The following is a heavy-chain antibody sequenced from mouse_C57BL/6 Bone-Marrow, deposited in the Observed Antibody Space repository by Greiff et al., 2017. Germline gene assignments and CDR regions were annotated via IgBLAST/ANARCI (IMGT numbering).Heavy chain of an antibody. CDR3: ARHGWDFAY. J-gene: IGHJ3*01. CDR2: ISSGGSYT. D-gene: IGHD4-1*01. Sequence: EVMLVESGGDLVKPGGSLKLSCAASGFTFSSYGMSWVRQTPDKRLEWVATISSGGSYTYYPDSVKGLFTLSRDNAKNTLYLQMSSLKSEDTAMYYCARHGWDFAYWGQGTLVTVSA. V-gene: IGHV5-6*01. CDR1: GFTFSSYG.